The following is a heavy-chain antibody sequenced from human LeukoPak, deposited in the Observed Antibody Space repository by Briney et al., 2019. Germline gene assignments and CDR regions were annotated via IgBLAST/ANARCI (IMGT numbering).Heavy chain of an antibody. CDR1: GGSISSYY. V-gene: IGHV4-59*01. CDR3: ARVGGGGSHPGAFDI. Sequence: SETLSLTCTVSGGSISSYYWSWIRQPPGKGLEWIGYIYYSGSTNYNPSLESRVTISVDTSKNQFSLKLSSVTAADTAVYYCARVGGGGSHPGAFDIWGQGTMVTVSS. D-gene: IGHD1-26*01. J-gene: IGHJ3*02. CDR2: IYYSGST.